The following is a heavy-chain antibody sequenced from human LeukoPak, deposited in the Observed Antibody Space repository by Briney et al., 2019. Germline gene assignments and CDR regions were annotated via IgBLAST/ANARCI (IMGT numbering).Heavy chain of an antibody. J-gene: IGHJ4*02. CDR1: GFTLSNAW. D-gene: IGHD4/OR15-4a*01. CDR2: IKRKTDGGTT. V-gene: IGHV3-15*01. CDR3: TTLGAFDY. Sequence: GGSLRLSCAASGFTLSNAWMSWVRQAPGKGLEWVGRIKRKTDGGTTDYAAPVKGRFSISRDDSKNTRYLQMNSLTTEDTAVYYCTTLGAFDYWGLGTLVTVSS.